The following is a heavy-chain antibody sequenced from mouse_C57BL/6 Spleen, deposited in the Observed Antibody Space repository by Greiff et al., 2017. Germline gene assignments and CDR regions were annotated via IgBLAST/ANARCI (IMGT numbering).Heavy chain of an antibody. J-gene: IGHJ1*03. V-gene: IGHV1-15*01. CDR1: GYTFTDYE. Sequence: QVQLQQSGAELVRPGASVTLSCKASGYTFTDYEMHWVKQTPVHGLEWIGAIDPETGGTAYNQKFKGKAILTADKSSSTAYMELRSLTSEDSAVYYCTRSSTWWYFDVWGTGTTVTVSS. CDR3: TRSSTWWYFDV. CDR2: IDPETGGT.